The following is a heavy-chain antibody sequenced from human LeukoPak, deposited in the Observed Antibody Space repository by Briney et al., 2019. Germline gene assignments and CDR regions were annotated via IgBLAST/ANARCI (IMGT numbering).Heavy chain of an antibody. CDR3: AKANMVRGVTLKFDY. D-gene: IGHD3-10*01. CDR2: ISGSGGST. J-gene: IGHJ4*02. V-gene: IGHV3-23*01. Sequence: GGSLRLSXAASGFTFSTYAMSWVRQAPGKGLEWVSAISGSGGSTYYADSVKGRFTISRDNSKNTLYVQMNSLRAEDTAVYYCAKANMVRGVTLKFDYWGQGTLVTVSS. CDR1: GFTFSTYA.